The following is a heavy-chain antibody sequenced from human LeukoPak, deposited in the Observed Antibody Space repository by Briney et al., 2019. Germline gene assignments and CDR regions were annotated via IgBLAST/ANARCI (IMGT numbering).Heavy chain of an antibody. CDR2: IKSKTDGGTT. V-gene: IGHV3-15*01. CDR3: TTDELSYCSGGSCYPDY. CDR1: GFSFSNSA. J-gene: IGHJ4*02. D-gene: IGHD2-15*01. Sequence: GGSLRLSCTASGFSFSNSAMTWVRQAPGKGLEWVGRIKSKTDGGTTDYAAPVKGRFTISRDDSKNTLYLQMNSLKTEDTAVYYCTTDELSYCSGGSCYPDYWGQGTLVTVSS.